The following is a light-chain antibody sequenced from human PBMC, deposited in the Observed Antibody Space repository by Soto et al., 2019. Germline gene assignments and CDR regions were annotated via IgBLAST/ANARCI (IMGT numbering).Light chain of an antibody. V-gene: IGKV3-20*01. J-gene: IGKJ4*01. Sequence: ETVLTQSPGTVSLSPGERATLSCRASQSDSSSYLAWYQQRPGQAPRLLIYGASNRATDIPDRFSGSGSRSDFTLTISRLEPEDFAVYYCQQYGSSQLTFGGGTKVEIK. CDR1: QSDSSSY. CDR3: QQYGSSQLT. CDR2: GAS.